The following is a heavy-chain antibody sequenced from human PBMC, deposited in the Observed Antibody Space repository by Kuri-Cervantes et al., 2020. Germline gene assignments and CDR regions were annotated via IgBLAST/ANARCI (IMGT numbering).Heavy chain of an antibody. CDR1: GYSFTNYW. CDR2: IYPGDSDT. Sequence: GESLKISCKGSGYSFTNYWVGWVRQMPGKGLEWMGIIYPGDSDTRYSPSFQGQVTISADKSINTAYLQWSSLKASDTAIYYCARGDSSGYPRNFQHWGQGTLVTVSS. CDR3: ARGDSSGYPRNFQH. V-gene: IGHV5-51*01. J-gene: IGHJ1*01. D-gene: IGHD3-22*01.